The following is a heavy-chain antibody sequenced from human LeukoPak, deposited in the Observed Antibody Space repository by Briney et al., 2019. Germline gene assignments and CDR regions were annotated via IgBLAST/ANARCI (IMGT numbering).Heavy chain of an antibody. D-gene: IGHD3-10*01. CDR1: GGSISNYY. CDR3: AREKSYYYGSGSPNWFDP. J-gene: IGHJ5*02. V-gene: IGHV4-59*12. Sequence: PWETLSLTCAVSGGSISNYYWSWIRQPPGKGLEWGGYIYDSGSTNYNPSLKSRVTISVDTSKNQFSLKLSSVTAADTAVYYCAREKSYYYGSGSPNWFDPWGQGTLVTVSS. CDR2: IYDSGST.